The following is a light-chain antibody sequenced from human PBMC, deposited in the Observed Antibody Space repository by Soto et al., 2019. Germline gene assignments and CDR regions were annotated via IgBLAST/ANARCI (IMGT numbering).Light chain of an antibody. CDR3: QQYNSYQYT. CDR2: DAS. Sequence: DIQMTQSPSTLSASVGDRVTITCRASQSISSWLAWYQQKPGKAPKLLIYDASSLESGVSSRFSGSGSGKEFTLTISSLQPDDFATYYCQQYNSYQYTFGQGIKREIK. V-gene: IGKV1-5*01. CDR1: QSISSW. J-gene: IGKJ2*01.